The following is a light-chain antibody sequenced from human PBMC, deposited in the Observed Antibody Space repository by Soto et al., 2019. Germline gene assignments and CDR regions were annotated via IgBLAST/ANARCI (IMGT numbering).Light chain of an antibody. CDR1: ESVGRH. CDR3: PKYATSPLT. V-gene: IGKV3D-15*01. Sequence: EVGVSHSPSALSGSPRERATLSCRASESVGRHLAWYHQKPGQAPRLLIYDASTRATGIPASFSGSGSGTDFTLTISSLEPEDFALYYCPKYATSPLTFGGGGKVDI. CDR2: DAS. J-gene: IGKJ4*01.